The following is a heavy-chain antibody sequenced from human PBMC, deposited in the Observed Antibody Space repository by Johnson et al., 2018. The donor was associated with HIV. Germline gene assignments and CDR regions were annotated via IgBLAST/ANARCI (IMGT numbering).Heavy chain of an antibody. CDR3: ARSRIGTFDAFDI. CDR1: GFTFSSYT. J-gene: IGHJ3*02. CDR2: IRYDGSNK. Sequence: VQLMESGGGVVRPGGSLRLSCAASGFTFSSYTMHWVRQGPGKGLEWVAFIRYDGSNKYYADSVKGRFTISRNNSKNTLYLQMNSLQAEDTAVYYCARSRIGTFDAFDIWGQGTMVTVSS. D-gene: IGHD1-1*01. V-gene: IGHV3-33*08.